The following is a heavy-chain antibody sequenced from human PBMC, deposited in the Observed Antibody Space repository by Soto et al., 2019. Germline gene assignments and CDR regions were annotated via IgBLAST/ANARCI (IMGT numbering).Heavy chain of an antibody. J-gene: IGHJ4*03. D-gene: IGHD7-27*01. Sequence: QVQLQESGPGLVKPSQTLSLTCSVSGDSIRGGGHYWNWIRQFPGKGLEGIGYVYHSGSTHYNPSLRGRLTISIDTSKNQFSLRLISVTAADTALYYCARDTCLAPTVWGYWGHGTQVTVSS. V-gene: IGHV4-31*03. CDR1: GDSIRGGGHY. CDR3: ARDTCLAPTVWGY. CDR2: VYHSGST.